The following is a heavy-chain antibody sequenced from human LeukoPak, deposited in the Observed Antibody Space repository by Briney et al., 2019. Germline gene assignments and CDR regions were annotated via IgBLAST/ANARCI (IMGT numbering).Heavy chain of an antibody. J-gene: IGHJ3*02. V-gene: IGHV3-7*01. Sequence: GGTLRLSCVVSRFSFSSHCMTWVRQAPGKGREGVANKKEHGREKYYADIVKGRLTISRDNAKNSLYLQMNSLRGEDTAVYYCAKTIVGSNVFDIWGQGTLVTVST. D-gene: IGHD1-26*01. CDR2: KKEHGREK. CDR1: RFSFSSHC. CDR3: AKTIVGSNVFDI.